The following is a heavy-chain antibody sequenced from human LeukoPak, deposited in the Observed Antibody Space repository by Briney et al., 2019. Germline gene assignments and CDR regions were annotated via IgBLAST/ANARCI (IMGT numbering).Heavy chain of an antibody. CDR2: IWYDGSNK. CDR1: GFTFDDYA. D-gene: IGHD4-17*01. V-gene: IGHV3-33*08. Sequence: GGSLRLSCVASGFTFDDYAMHWVRQAPGKGLEWVAVIWYDGSNKYYADSVKGRFTISRDNSKNTLYLQMNSLRAEDTAVYYCAREVSDYDLYYFDYWGQGTPVTVSS. CDR3: AREVSDYDLYYFDY. J-gene: IGHJ4*02.